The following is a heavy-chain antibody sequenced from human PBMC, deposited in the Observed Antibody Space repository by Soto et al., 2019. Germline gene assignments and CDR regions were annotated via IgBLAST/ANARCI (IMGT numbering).Heavy chain of an antibody. V-gene: IGHV3-30-3*01. Sequence: QVQLVESGGGVVQPGRSLRLSCAASGFTFSSYAMHWVRQAQGKGLEWVAVISYDGSNKYYADSVKGRFTISRDNSKNTLYLQMNSLRAEDTAVYYCARISGFGVVINRYYFDYWGQGTLVTVSS. CDR3: ARISGFGVVINRYYFDY. D-gene: IGHD3-3*01. CDR2: ISYDGSNK. CDR1: GFTFSSYA. J-gene: IGHJ4*02.